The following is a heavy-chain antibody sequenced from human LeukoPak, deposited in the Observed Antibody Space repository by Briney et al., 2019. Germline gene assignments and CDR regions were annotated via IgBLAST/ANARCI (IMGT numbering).Heavy chain of an antibody. V-gene: IGHV4-39*07. D-gene: IGHD4-23*01. CDR2: IFYSGST. CDR3: ARAATVVTPRPAFDY. J-gene: IGHJ4*02. Sequence: PSETLSLTCTVSSGSISTSNYYWGWVRQPPGKALEWIGNIFYSGSTYYSPSLKSRVTISVDTSKNQFSLKLSSVTAADTAVHYCARAATVVTPRPAFDYWGQGTLVTVSS. CDR1: SGSISTSNYY.